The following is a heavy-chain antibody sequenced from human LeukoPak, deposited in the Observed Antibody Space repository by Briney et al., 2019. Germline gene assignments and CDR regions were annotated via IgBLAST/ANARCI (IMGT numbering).Heavy chain of an antibody. D-gene: IGHD2-2*02. CDR3: AGYNCSSTRCYTGGFDY. CDR2: IWYDGSNK. J-gene: IGHJ4*02. CDR1: GFTFSSYG. V-gene: IGHV3-33*01. Sequence: AGGSLRLSCATSGFTFSSYGMHWVRQAPGKGLEWVAVIWYDGSNKYYADSVKGRFTISRDNSKNTLYVQMSSLRAEDTAVYYCAGYNCSSTRCYTGGFDYWGQGTLVTASS.